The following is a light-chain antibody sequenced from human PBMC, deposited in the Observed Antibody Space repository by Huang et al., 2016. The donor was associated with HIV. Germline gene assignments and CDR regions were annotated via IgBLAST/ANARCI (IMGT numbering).Light chain of an antibody. J-gene: IGKJ4*01. V-gene: IGKV3-20*01. CDR2: GAS. CDR3: QQSGSSLIN. Sequence: EIVVTQSPGTLSLSPGERATLSCRTSQSVGSSYLAWYQQKPGQAPRLLIYGASNRATGIPDRCSGSGSGTDFTLTISRLEPEDFAVYFCQQSGSSLINFGGGTKVDLK. CDR1: QSVGSSY.